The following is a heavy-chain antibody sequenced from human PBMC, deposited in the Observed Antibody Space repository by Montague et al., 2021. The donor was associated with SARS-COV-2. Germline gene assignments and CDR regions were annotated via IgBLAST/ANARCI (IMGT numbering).Heavy chain of an antibody. Sequence: SQTLSLICTVSGGSISSGSYYWNWIRQPAGKGLEWIGRIYTSGSTNYNPSLKSRVTISVDTSKNQFSLKLSSVTAADTAVYYCARESLHLTGYYNDYFDYWGQGTLVTVSS. J-gene: IGHJ4*02. CDR1: GGSISSGSYY. V-gene: IGHV4-61*02. CDR2: IYTSGST. D-gene: IGHD3-9*01. CDR3: ARESLHLTGYYNDYFDY.